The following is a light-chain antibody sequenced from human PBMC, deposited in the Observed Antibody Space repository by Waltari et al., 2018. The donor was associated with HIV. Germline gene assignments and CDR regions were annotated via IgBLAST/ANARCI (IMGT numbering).Light chain of an antibody. CDR2: RNN. Sequence: QSVLTQPPSASGTPGQRVTISCSGSRYNIGRNYVYWYQDLPGTAPKLLIYRNNQRPSGVPDRFSGSKSDTSASLAISGLRSEDEAAYYCATWDDSLSGSVLFGGGTKLTVL. CDR3: ATWDDSLSGSVL. V-gene: IGLV1-47*01. J-gene: IGLJ2*01. CDR1: RYNIGRNY.